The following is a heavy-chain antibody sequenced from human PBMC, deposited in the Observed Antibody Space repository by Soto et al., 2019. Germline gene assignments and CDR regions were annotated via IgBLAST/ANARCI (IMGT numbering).Heavy chain of an antibody. CDR3: ARMTTVTRSTAFDL. CDR1: DFTFSDYY. CDR2: ISSSSNYK. J-gene: IGHJ3*01. V-gene: IGHV3-11*03. Sequence: GGSLRLSCAASDFTFSDYYMSWIRQAPGKGLEWVSYISSSSNYKIDADSVKGRFTISRDNAKNSLYLQMTSLRAEDTAVYYCARMTTVTRSTAFDLWGQGTMVTVSS. D-gene: IGHD4-17*01.